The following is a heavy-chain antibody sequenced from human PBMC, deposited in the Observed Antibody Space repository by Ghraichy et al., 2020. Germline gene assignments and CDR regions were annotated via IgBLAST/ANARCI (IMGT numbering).Heavy chain of an antibody. V-gene: IGHV4-34*01. CDR3: ARGRYCGGGGCYPRPSSFDS. CDR2: IYPGGSA. CDR1: VAFGGYY. J-gene: IGHJ4*02. Sequence: SQTLSLTCAVDVAFGGYYWSWIRPSPGKGLEWIGEIYPGGSANYNPSLRSRVTISVDASRNQFSLRLTSVTAADTTIYYCARGRYCGGGGCYPRPSSFDSWGQGTLVTVSS. D-gene: IGHD2-15*01.